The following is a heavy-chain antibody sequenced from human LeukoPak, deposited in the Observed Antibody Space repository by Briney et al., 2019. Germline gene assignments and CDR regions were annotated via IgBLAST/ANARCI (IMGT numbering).Heavy chain of an antibody. D-gene: IGHD3-10*01. CDR2: IYYSGST. V-gene: IGHV4-39*07. CDR3: ARAGYGLGSYDYYYYYMDV. J-gene: IGHJ6*03. Sequence: SETLSLTCTVSGGSISSSSYYWGWIRQPPGKGLEWIGSIYYSGSTYYNPSLKSRVTISVDASKNQFSLKLSSVTAADTAVYYCARAGYGLGSYDYYYYYMDVWGKGTTVTVSS. CDR1: GGSISSSSYY.